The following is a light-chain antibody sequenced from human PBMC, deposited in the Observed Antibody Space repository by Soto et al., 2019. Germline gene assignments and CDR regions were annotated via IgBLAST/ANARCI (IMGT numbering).Light chain of an antibody. Sequence: EVVMTQSPGAVSVSPGERATLSCRASQSVTSNVAWYQQKPGQAPRLLIYRASARATGVPARFSGSGSGTEFTLTISSLQSEDFGIYYCQKYDYWWTFGQGTKIEI. CDR1: QSVTSN. CDR2: RAS. CDR3: QKYDYWWT. V-gene: IGKV3-15*01. J-gene: IGKJ1*01.